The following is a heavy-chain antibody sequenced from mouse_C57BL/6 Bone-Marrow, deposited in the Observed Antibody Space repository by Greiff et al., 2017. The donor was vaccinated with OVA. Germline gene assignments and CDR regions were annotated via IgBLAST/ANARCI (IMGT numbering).Heavy chain of an antibody. Sequence: VQLQQSDAELVKPGASVKISCKVSGYTFTDHTIHWMKQRPEQGLEWIGYIYPRDGSTKYNEKFKGKATLTADKSSSTAYMQLNSLTSEDSAVYFCAREGNYYGRPYYAMDYWGQGTSVTVSS. J-gene: IGHJ4*01. V-gene: IGHV1-78*01. CDR3: AREGNYYGRPYYAMDY. CDR1: GYTFTDHT. CDR2: IYPRDGST. D-gene: IGHD1-1*01.